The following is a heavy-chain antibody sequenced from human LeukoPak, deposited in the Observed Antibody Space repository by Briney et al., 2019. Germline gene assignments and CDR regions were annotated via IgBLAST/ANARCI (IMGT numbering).Heavy chain of an antibody. CDR2: IYHSGST. J-gene: IGHJ3*02. V-gene: IGHV4-4*02. D-gene: IGHD3-16*01. Sequence: SETPSLTCAVSGGSISSSNWWSWVRQPPGKGLEWIGEIYHSGSTNYNPSLKSRVTISVDKSKNQFSLKLSSVTAADTAVYYCARKSVMRAFDIWGQGIMVTVSS. CDR1: GGSISSSNW. CDR3: ARKSVMRAFDI.